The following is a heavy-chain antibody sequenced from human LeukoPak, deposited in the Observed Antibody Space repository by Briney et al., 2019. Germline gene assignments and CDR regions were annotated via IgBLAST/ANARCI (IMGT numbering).Heavy chain of an antibody. CDR2: INSDGSTT. D-gene: IGHD5-18*01. J-gene: IGHJ4*02. CDR3: ARAERSAMTV. Sequence: GGTLRLSCAASGFTFSSYWMHWVRQAPGKGLVWVSRINSDGSTTSYADSVKGRFTISRDNAKSTLFLQMNSLRAEDTAVYYCARAERSAMTVWGQGTLVTVSS. V-gene: IGHV3-74*01. CDR1: GFTFSSYW.